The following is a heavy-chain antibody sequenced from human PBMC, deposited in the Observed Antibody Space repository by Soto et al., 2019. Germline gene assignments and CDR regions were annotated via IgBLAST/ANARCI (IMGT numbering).Heavy chain of an antibody. CDR1: GGSLKSGGYY. J-gene: IGHJ5*01. D-gene: IGHD2-2*01. Sequence: QVQLQESGPGLVKPSQTLSLTCTVSGGSLKSGGYYWSWIRQHPGRGLEWIGYIYDTGRTSYNPSLAILVTFSVDTSKNQFSLHLSLVPAADTAVYYCVRGVTSNHTCFDTWGHGTPVTVS. V-gene: IGHV4-31*01. CDR3: VRGVTSNHTCFDT. CDR2: IYDTGRT.